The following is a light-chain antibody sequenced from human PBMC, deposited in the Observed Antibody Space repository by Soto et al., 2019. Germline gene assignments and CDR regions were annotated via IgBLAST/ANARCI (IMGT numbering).Light chain of an antibody. CDR1: QSVSSN. J-gene: IGKJ3*01. V-gene: IGKV3-15*01. Sequence: EIVMTQSPATLSVSPGERATLSCRASQSVSSNLAWYQQKPGQAPRLLIYGASNRATGIPARFSGSGSGTEFTLTISSLQSEDFAVYYCQQYNNWFTFGPGTKVDIK. CDR3: QQYNNWFT. CDR2: GAS.